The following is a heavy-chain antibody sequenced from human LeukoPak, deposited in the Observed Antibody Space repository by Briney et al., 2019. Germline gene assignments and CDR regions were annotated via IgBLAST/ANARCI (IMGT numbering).Heavy chain of an antibody. CDR2: IYTSGST. D-gene: IGHD4-17*01. CDR1: GGSISSYY. Sequence: SETLSVTCTDSGGSISSYYWSWIRQPAGKGLEWIGRIYTSGSTNYNPSLKSRVTMSVDTSKNQFSLKLSSVTAADTAVYYCAREPPDDYGDYSWFDPWGQGTLVTVSS. CDR3: AREPPDDYGDYSWFDP. V-gene: IGHV4-4*07. J-gene: IGHJ5*02.